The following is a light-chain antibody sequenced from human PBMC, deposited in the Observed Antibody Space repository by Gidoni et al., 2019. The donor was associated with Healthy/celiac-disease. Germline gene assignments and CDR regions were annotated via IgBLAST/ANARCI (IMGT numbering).Light chain of an antibody. J-gene: IGLJ2*01. CDR3: AAWDDSLNGPVV. CDR1: SSNIGSNT. CDR2: SNN. Sequence: QSVLTQPPSASGTPGQRVTISCSGSSSNIGSNTVNWYQQLPGTAPKLLIYSNNQRPSGVPARFSGSKSGPSASLAISGLPSEDEADYYCAAWDDSLNGPVVFGGGTKLTVL. V-gene: IGLV1-44*01.